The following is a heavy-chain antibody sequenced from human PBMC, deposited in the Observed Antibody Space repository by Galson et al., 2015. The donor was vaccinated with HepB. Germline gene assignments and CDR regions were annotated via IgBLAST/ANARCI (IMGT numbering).Heavy chain of an antibody. D-gene: IGHD6-19*01. CDR2: VRYDGSHY. Sequence: SLRLSCAASAFTFTNHAMHWVRQAPGKGLEWVAFVRYDGSHYYYADSVRGRFTISRDSSKNTLDLQMNSLGPEDTAVYYCAKDQGKWLVLGAFDIWGQGTMVIVPS. CDR1: AFTFTNHA. V-gene: IGHV3-30*02. CDR3: AKDQGKWLVLGAFDI. J-gene: IGHJ3*02.